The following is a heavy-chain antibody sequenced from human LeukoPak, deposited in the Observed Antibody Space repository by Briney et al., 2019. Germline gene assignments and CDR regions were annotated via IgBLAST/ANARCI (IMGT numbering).Heavy chain of an antibody. Sequence: PSETLSLTCTVSGGSISSGSYYWSWIRQPAGKGLEWIGRIYTSGSTNYNPSLKSRATISVDTSKNQFSLKLSSVTAADTAVYYCTRLTPMIVVIDWGQGTLVTVSS. CDR2: IYTSGST. CDR3: TRLTPMIVVID. D-gene: IGHD3-22*01. V-gene: IGHV4-61*02. J-gene: IGHJ4*02. CDR1: GGSISSGSYY.